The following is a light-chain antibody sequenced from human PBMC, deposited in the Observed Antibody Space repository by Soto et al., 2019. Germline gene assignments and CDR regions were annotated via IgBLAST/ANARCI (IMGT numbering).Light chain of an antibody. V-gene: IGLV1-51*01. CDR2: DND. CDR1: NSNIGNNY. CDR3: GTWDTSLSGGV. Sequence: QSLLTQPPSVSAAPGQKVTISCSGSNSNIGNNYVSWYQHLPGTAPKLLIYDNDKRPSAIPDRFSGSKSGTSATLDITGLQTGDEADYYCGTWDTSLSGGVFGGGTKLTVL. J-gene: IGLJ2*01.